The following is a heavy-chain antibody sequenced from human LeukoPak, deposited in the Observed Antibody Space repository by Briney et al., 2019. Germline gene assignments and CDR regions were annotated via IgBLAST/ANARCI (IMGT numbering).Heavy chain of an antibody. CDR1: GGSISSGGGY. CDR3: ARTGYCSSASCSVVKQWLVRVYFDY. CDR2: IYYSGST. D-gene: IGHD2-2*01. V-gene: IGHV4-31*03. J-gene: IGHJ4*02. Sequence: SETLSLTCNVSGGSISSGGGYWSWIRQHPGKGLEWIGYIYYSGSTYYNPSLKSRVTISVDTSKNQFSLVLNSVTAADTAVYYCARTGYCSSASCSVVKQWLVRVYFDYWGQGTLVTVSS.